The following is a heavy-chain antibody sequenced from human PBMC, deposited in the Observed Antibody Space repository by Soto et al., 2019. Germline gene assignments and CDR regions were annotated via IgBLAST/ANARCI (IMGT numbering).Heavy chain of an antibody. D-gene: IGHD1-26*01. CDR3: AKDYKPYSGSYYSYYYYGMDV. CDR2: ISGSGGST. V-gene: IGHV3-23*01. Sequence: GGSLRLSCAASGFTFSSYAMSWVRQAPGKGLEWVSAISGSGGSTHYADSVKGRFTISRDNSKNTLYLQMNSLRAEDTAVYYCAKDYKPYSGSYYSYYYYGMDVWGQGTTVTVSS. CDR1: GFTFSSYA. J-gene: IGHJ6*02.